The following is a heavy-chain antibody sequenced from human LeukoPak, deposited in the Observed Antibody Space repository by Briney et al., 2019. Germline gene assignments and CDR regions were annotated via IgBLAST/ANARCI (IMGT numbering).Heavy chain of an antibody. CDR1: GFTFSSYA. CDR2: ISYDGSNK. D-gene: IGHD1-26*01. Sequence: GGSLRLSCAASGFTFSSYAMHWVRQAPGKGLEWVAVISYDGSNKYYADSVKGRFTISRDNSKNTLYLQMNSLRAEDTAVYYRARDPPHSGSYYLDYRGQGSLVTVSS. J-gene: IGHJ4*02. CDR3: ARDPPHSGSYYLDY. V-gene: IGHV3-30*04.